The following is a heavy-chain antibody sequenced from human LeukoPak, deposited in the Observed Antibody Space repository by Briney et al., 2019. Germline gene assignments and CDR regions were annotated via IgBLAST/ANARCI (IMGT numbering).Heavy chain of an antibody. Sequence: QSGGSLRLSCAASGFTVSSNYMSWVRQAPGKGLEWVSVIYSGGSTYYADSVKGRFTISRDNSKNTLYLQMNSLRAEDTAVYYCAKLAGYYPWTPDFDYWGQGTLVTVSS. D-gene: IGHD3-22*01. V-gene: IGHV3-53*01. CDR2: IYSGGST. CDR1: GFTVSSNY. CDR3: AKLAGYYPWTPDFDY. J-gene: IGHJ4*02.